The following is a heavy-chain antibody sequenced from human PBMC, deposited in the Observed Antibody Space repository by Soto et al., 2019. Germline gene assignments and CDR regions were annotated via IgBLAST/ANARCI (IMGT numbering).Heavy chain of an antibody. V-gene: IGHV4-59*08. CDR1: GGSFSGYY. Sequence: PSETLSLTCGVDGGSFSGYYWSWIRQPPGKGLEWIGYIYYSGSTNYNPSLKSRVTISVDTSKNQFSLKLNSMTAADTAVYYCARHNYGSGSTYFDYWGQGTLVTVSS. J-gene: IGHJ4*02. CDR3: ARHNYGSGSTYFDY. CDR2: IYYSGST. D-gene: IGHD3-10*01.